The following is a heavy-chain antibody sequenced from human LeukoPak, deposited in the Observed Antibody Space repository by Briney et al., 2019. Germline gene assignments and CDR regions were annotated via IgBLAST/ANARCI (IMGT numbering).Heavy chain of an antibody. CDR1: GYTFTSYG. Sequence: ASVKVSCKASGYTFTSYGISWVRQAPGQGLEWMGWISAYNGNTNYAQKLQGRVTMTTDTSTSTAYMELRSLRSDDTAVYYCARVLPWELGRDVGAFDIWGQGTMVTVSS. D-gene: IGHD1-26*01. V-gene: IGHV1-18*01. J-gene: IGHJ3*02. CDR3: ARVLPWELGRDVGAFDI. CDR2: ISAYNGNT.